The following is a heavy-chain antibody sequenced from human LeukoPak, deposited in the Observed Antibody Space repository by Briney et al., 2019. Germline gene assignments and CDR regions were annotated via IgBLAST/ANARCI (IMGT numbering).Heavy chain of an antibody. J-gene: IGHJ4*02. D-gene: IGHD4-17*01. CDR2: IYSGSST. Sequence: GGSLRLSCAASGFTVSSNYMSWVRQAPGKGLEWVSVIYSGSSTYYADSVKGRFTISRDNSKNTLYLQMSSLRAEDTAVYYCAIAQGGDYFDYWGQGTLVTVSS. CDR3: AIAQGGDYFDY. V-gene: IGHV3-66*01. CDR1: GFTVSSNY.